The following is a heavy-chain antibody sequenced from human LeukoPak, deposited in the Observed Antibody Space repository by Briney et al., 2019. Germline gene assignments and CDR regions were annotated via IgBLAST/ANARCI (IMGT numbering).Heavy chain of an antibody. CDR3: ARSGTDLLHLDY. CDR1: GGTFSSYA. J-gene: IGHJ4*02. D-gene: IGHD1-1*01. V-gene: IGHV1-69*13. Sequence: SVKVSCKASGGTFSSYAISWVRQAPGQGLEWMGGIIPIFGTANYAQKFQGRVTITADESTSTAYMELSSLRSEDTAVYYCARSGTDLLHLDYWGQGTLVTVSS. CDR2: IIPIFGTA.